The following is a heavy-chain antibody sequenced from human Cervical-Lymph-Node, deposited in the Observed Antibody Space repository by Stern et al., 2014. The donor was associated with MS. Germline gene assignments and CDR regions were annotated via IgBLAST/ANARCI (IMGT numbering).Heavy chain of an antibody. CDR2: IIPIFGTA. Sequence: MQLVESGAEVKKPGSSVKVSCKASGGTFSSYAISWVRQAPGQGLEWMGGIIPIFGTANYAQKFQGRVTITADESTSTAYMELSSLRSEDTAVYYCERTEYQLLNPLDYWGQGTLVTVSS. D-gene: IGHD2-2*01. J-gene: IGHJ4*02. CDR3: ERTEYQLLNPLDY. CDR1: GGTFSSYA. V-gene: IGHV1-69*01.